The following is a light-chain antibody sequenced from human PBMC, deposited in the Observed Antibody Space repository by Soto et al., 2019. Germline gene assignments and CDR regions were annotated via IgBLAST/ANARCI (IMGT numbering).Light chain of an antibody. Sequence: EIVLTQSPGTLSLSPGARATLSCRASQTVSSNYLTWYQQKLGEAPRLLIYGASSRATGIPDSFSASGSGTDFTVTSSRLEPEDCAVYYCQQYASSPWTFRRGTKVDIK. V-gene: IGKV3-20*01. CDR2: GAS. CDR1: QTVSSNY. CDR3: QQYASSPWT. J-gene: IGKJ1*01.